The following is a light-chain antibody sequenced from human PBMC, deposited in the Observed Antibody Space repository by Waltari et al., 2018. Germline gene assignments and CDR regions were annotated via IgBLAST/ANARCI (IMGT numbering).Light chain of an antibody. CDR2: ASS. Sequence: EIQMTQSASTLYGAIGERVKITCRASQAISHSLAWYQDKPGKVPKLLIYASSRLESVLPSRFSVSGSGTCYPLTISSLQAEDFATYYCQPYFRIPFTFGGGTKVDIK. CDR1: QAISHS. J-gene: IGKJ4*01. V-gene: IGKV1-NL1*01. CDR3: QPYFRIPFT.